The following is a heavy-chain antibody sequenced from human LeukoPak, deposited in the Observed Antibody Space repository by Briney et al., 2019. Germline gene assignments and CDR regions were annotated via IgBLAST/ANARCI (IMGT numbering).Heavy chain of an antibody. CDR1: VFTFSSYA. D-gene: IGHD6-13*01. V-gene: IGHV3-23*01. J-gene: IGHJ4*02. CDR3: AKVETAAAATLRGFDY. Sequence: GGSLRLSCAASVFTFSSYAMSWVRHAPGKGLEGVSSIGVSGGSKYSADTVKGRFTISRDNSKNPLYLQMNGLRAEDTAVYYCAKVETAAAATLRGFDYWGQGTLVTVSS. CDR2: IGVSGGSK.